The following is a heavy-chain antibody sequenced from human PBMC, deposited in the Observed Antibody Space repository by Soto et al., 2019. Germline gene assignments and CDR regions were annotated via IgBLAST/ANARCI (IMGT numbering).Heavy chain of an antibody. V-gene: IGHV4-38-2*01. D-gene: IGHD3-22*01. CDR1: AYSISSGYY. J-gene: IGHJ4*02. Sequence: SETLSLTCAVSAYSISSGYYWGCIRQPPGKGLEWIGSIYHSGSTYYNPSLKSRVTISVDTSKNQFSLKLRSVTAADTAVYYCARMGFYYYSSGYDYWGQGTLVTVSS. CDR3: ARMGFYYYSSGYDY. CDR2: IYHSGST.